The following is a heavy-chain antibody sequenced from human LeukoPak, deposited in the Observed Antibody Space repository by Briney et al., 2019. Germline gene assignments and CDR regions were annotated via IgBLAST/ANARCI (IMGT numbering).Heavy chain of an antibody. CDR3: ARIHEEDAFDI. J-gene: IGHJ3*02. CDR2: IYYSGST. CDR1: GGSISSYY. Sequence: SETLSLTCTVSGGSISSYYWSWIRQPPGKGLEWIGYIYYSGSTNYNPSLKGRVTISVDTSKNQFSLKLSSVTAADTAVYYCARIHEEDAFDIWGQGTMVTVSS. V-gene: IGHV4-59*12. D-gene: IGHD5-18*01.